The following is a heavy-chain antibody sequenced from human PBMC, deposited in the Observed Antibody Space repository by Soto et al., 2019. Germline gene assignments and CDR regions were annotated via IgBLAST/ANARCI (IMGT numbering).Heavy chain of an antibody. Sequence: PSETLSLTCAVYGGSFSGYYGSWIRQPPGKGLEWIGEINHSGSTNYNPSLKSRVTISVDTSKNQFSLKLSSVTAADTAVYYCARGIPYFDYWGQGTLVTVSS. J-gene: IGHJ4*02. CDR3: ARGIPYFDY. CDR1: GGSFSGYY. CDR2: INHSGST. V-gene: IGHV4-34*01.